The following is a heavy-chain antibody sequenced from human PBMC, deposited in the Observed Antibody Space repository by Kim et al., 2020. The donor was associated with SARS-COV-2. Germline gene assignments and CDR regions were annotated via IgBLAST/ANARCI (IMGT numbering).Heavy chain of an antibody. J-gene: IGHJ4*02. V-gene: IGHV3-74*01. CDR2: INSDGSST. CDR1: GFTFSSYW. Sequence: GGSLRLSCAASGFTFSSYWMHWVRQAPGKGLVWVSRINSDGSSTSYADSVKGRFTISRDNAKNTLYLQMNSLRAEDTAVYYCARVGLYSSGWYLFDYWGQGTLVTVSS. D-gene: IGHD6-19*01. CDR3: ARVGLYSSGWYLFDY.